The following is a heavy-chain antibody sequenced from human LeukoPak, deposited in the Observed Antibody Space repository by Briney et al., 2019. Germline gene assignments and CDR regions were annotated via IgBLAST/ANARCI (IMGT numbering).Heavy chain of an antibody. Sequence: ASVKVSCKASGGTFSSYAISWVRQAPGQGLEWMGRIIPILGIANYAQKFQGRVTITADKSTSTAYMELSSLRSEDTAVYYCARSPDYDFWSGYYSASAFDIWGQGTMVTVSS. CDR2: IIPILGIA. J-gene: IGHJ3*02. CDR3: ARSPDYDFWSGYYSASAFDI. CDR1: GGTFSSYA. D-gene: IGHD3-3*01. V-gene: IGHV1-69*04.